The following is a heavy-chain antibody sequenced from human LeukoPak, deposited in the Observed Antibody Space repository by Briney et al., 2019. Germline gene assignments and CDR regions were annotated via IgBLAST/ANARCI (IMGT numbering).Heavy chain of an antibody. J-gene: IGHJ4*02. Sequence: GGSLRLSCAASGFTFSSYAMHWVRQAPGKGLEWVAVISYDGSNKYYADSVKGRFTISRDNSKNTLHLQMNSLRAEDTAVYYCARVDTAYAAVLFYFDYWGQGTLVTVSS. CDR1: GFTFSSYA. V-gene: IGHV3-30*04. CDR2: ISYDGSNK. D-gene: IGHD5-18*01. CDR3: ARVDTAYAAVLFYFDY.